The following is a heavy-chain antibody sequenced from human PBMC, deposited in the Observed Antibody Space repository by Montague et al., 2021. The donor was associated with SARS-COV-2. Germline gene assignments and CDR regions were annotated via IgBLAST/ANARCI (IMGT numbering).Heavy chain of an antibody. CDR2: ISSSSSYI. CDR1: GFTFSSYT. D-gene: IGHD2-2*01. J-gene: IGHJ4*02. Sequence: SLRLSCAASGFTFSSYTMNWVRQAPGKGLEWVSSISSSSSYIYYADSVKGRFTISRDNAKNSLYLQMNSLRAEDTAVYYCASFRLGYCSSISCQDDYWGRGTLVTVSS. CDR3: ASFRLGYCSSISCQDDY. V-gene: IGHV3-21*01.